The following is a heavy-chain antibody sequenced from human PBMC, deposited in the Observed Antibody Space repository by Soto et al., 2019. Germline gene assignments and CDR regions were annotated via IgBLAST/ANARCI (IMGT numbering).Heavy chain of an antibody. CDR3: ARVTPDTNEVYVAGGWVGELYYCMDV. CDR2: IIPIFGTA. CDR1: AGTFSSYA. D-gene: IGHD2-8*01. Sequence: QVQLVQSGAEVKKPGSSGKVSCKASAGTFSSYAISWVRQAPGQGLEWEGGIIPIFGTANYAQKFEGRVTMTADQSTRTAHMELSSLRSEDTAVYYCARVTPDTNEVYVAGGWVGELYYCMDVWGQGTTVTVSS. J-gene: IGHJ6*02. V-gene: IGHV1-69*12.